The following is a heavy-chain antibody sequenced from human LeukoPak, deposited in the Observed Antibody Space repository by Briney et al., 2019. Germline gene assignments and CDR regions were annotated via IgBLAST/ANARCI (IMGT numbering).Heavy chain of an antibody. V-gene: IGHV4-4*02. J-gene: IGHJ4*02. CDR2: IYHRGST. CDR1: GASISSSNW. CDR3: ARNLAVVGTLEGYCFDY. Sequence: SGTLSLTCAVSGASISSSNWWSWVCQPPGKGLEWIGEIYHRGSTNYNPSLRSRVTMSVDKSKNQFSLKLSSVTAADTAVYYCARNLAVVGTLEGYCFDYWGQGTLVTVSS. D-gene: IGHD6-19*01.